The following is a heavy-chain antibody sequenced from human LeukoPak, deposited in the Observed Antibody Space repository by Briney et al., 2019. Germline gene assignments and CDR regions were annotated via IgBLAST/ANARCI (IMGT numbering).Heavy chain of an antibody. CDR2: MYQTGST. V-gene: IGHV4-38-2*02. D-gene: IGHD5-24*01. CDR1: RYSISSDYY. Sequence: SETLSLTCTVSRYSISSDYYWGWIRQPPGKGLEWIASMYQTGSTYYNPSLKSRVTISVDTSKNQFSLKLNSVTAAGTAVYYCATREMATKYYFDYWGQGTLVTVSS. CDR3: ATREMATKYYFDY. J-gene: IGHJ4*02.